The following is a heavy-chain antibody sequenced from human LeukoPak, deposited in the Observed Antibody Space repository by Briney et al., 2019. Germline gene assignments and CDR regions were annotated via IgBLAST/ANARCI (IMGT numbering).Heavy chain of an antibody. Sequence: GGSLRLSCVASGFSFSTSSMTWVRQSPGKGLEWLANIKEDGSGKVYVDSVKGRFTIPRDNAKNSLYLQMNTLRVDDSAVYYCARDPYSGKYGAFDIWGQGTMVTISS. D-gene: IGHD1-26*01. V-gene: IGHV3-7*01. J-gene: IGHJ3*02. CDR1: GFSFSTSS. CDR2: IKEDGSGK. CDR3: ARDPYSGKYGAFDI.